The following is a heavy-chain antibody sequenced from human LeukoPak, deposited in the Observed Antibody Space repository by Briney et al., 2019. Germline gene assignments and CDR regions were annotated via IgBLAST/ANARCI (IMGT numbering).Heavy chain of an antibody. CDR2: INPNSGGT. V-gene: IGHV1-2*02. CDR3: ARDVGYYDSTGYFYFYFDY. Sequence: ASVKVSCKASGYTFTAYYIHWVRQAPGQGLEWMGWINPNSGGTNYAQKFQGRVTLTRDTSISSAFMELNRLESDDTAVYYCARDVGYYDSTGYFYFYFDYWGQGTLVTVSS. CDR1: GYTFTAYY. D-gene: IGHD3-22*01. J-gene: IGHJ4*02.